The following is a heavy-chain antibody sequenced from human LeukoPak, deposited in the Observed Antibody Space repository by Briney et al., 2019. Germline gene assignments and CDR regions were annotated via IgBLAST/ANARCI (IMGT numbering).Heavy chain of an antibody. Sequence: PGGSLRLSCAASGFTFSNYWMSWVRQAPGKGLEWVASIKEDGSDKYYVDSVKGRFTISRDSAENSLFLQMNSLRAEDTAVYYCARDQWRLFDYWGQGTLVTVSS. CDR3: ARDQWRLFDY. J-gene: IGHJ4*02. CDR1: GFTFSNYW. D-gene: IGHD2-21*02. V-gene: IGHV3-7*04. CDR2: IKEDGSDK.